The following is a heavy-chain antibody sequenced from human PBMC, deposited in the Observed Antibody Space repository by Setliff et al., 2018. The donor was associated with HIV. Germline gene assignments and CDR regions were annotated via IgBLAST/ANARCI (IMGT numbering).Heavy chain of an antibody. CDR3: AKMAVVVIPAAIRY. D-gene: IGHD2-2*01. Sequence: PGGFLRLSCAASGFTFSRYTMNWVRQAPGKGLEWVSTIRGSGGNTHYADSVKSRFTIFRDNSKNTLYLQMNSLRDEDTAVYYCAKMAVVVIPAAIRYWGQGTLVTVSS. CDR2: IRGSGGNT. J-gene: IGHJ4*02. CDR1: GFTFSRYT. V-gene: IGHV3-23*01.